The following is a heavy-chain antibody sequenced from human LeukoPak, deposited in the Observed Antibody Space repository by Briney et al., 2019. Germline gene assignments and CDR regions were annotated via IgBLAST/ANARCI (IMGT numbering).Heavy chain of an antibody. CDR3: ARAIPSGSYFCPVGY. V-gene: IGHV1-69*13. Sequence: SVKVSCKASGGTFSSYAISWVRQAPGQGLEWMRGIIPIFGTANYAQKFQGRVTITADESTSTAYMELSSLRSEDTAVYYCARAIPSGSYFCPVGYWGQGTLVTVSS. CDR2: IIPIFGTA. J-gene: IGHJ4*02. D-gene: IGHD1-26*01. CDR1: GGTFSSYA.